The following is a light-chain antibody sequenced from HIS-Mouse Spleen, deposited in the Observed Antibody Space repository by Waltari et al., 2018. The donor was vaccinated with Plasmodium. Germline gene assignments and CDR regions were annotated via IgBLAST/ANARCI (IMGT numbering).Light chain of an antibody. V-gene: IGLV3-27*01. Sequence: SYELTQPPSVSVSPGQTARITCSGDVLAKKYARWFQQKPGQAPVLVIYKDSERPSGIPERFSGSSSGTTVTLTISGAQVEDEADDYCYSAADNNRVFGGGTKLTVL. CDR3: YSAADNNRV. CDR1: VLAKKY. J-gene: IGLJ3*02. CDR2: KDS.